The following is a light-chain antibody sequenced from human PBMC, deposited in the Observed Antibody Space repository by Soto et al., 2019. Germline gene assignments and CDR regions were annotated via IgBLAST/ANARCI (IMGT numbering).Light chain of an antibody. CDR2: EVS. Sequence: QSALTQPASVSGSPGQSITISCTGTSSDIGNYDNVSWYQQHPGKAPKLMIYEVSNRPSGVSNRFSGSKSGNTASLTISGLQAEDEADYYCGSFTSSFTLVFGGGTKVTVL. CDR1: SSDIGNYDN. V-gene: IGLV2-14*01. J-gene: IGLJ3*02. CDR3: GSFTSSFTLV.